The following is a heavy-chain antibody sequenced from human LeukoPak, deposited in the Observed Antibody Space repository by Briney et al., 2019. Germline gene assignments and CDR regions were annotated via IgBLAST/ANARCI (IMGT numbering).Heavy chain of an antibody. D-gene: IGHD3-10*01. Sequence: SETLSLTCAVYGGSFSGYYWSWIRQPPGKGLEWIGEINHSGSTNYNPSLKSRVTISVDTSKNQFSLKLSSVTAADTAVYYCARHSTMVRGVYLRNYYYYMDVWGKGTTVTISS. CDR1: GGSFSGYY. CDR3: ARHSTMVRGVYLRNYYYYMDV. V-gene: IGHV4-34*01. J-gene: IGHJ6*03. CDR2: INHSGST.